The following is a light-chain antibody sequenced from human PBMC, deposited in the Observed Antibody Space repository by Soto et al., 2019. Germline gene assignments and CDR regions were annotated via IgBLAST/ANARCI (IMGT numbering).Light chain of an antibody. CDR2: GAS. V-gene: IGKV3-20*01. CDR1: QSVSRNY. Sequence: EIVLTQSPGTLSLSPGERATLSCRASQSVSRNYLAWYQQKPGQAPRLLIYGASSRPGGIPDKFSGSGSETDFTLTINRLEPEEFAVYYCQQYETSPYTFAQGTKLEI. CDR3: QQYETSPYT. J-gene: IGKJ2*01.